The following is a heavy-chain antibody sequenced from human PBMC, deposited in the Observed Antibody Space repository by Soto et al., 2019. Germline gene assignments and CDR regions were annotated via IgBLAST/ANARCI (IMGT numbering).Heavy chain of an antibody. D-gene: IGHD1-26*01. J-gene: IGHJ5*02. CDR3: VRSSGSQPRAGWFDP. CDR1: GFNFDDHA. V-gene: IGHV3-9*01. CDR2: ISWNSVTI. Sequence: EVQLVESGGGLAQPGWSRRLSCAASGFNFDDHAMHWVRQTPGKGLEWVSGISWNSVTINYADSIKGRFTISRDNVKRTLYLQMNNLRPADTAMYFCVRSSGSQPRAGWFDPWGQGTLVTVS.